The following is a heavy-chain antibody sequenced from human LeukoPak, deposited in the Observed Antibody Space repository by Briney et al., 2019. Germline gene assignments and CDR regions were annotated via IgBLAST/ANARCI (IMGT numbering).Heavy chain of an antibody. CDR3: ARSADRVVRGAPPYYYYYVDV. CDR1: GGSISTCY. V-gene: IGHV4-59*01. D-gene: IGHD3-10*01. CDR2: GYYSGST. Sequence: SETLSLTCTVSGGSISTCYWSWIRQPPGKGLEWIGYGYYSGSTNYDPSLKSRVTISVDTSKNQFSLKLSSVTAADTAVYYCARSADRVVRGAPPYYYYYVDVWGKGTTVTVSS. J-gene: IGHJ6*03.